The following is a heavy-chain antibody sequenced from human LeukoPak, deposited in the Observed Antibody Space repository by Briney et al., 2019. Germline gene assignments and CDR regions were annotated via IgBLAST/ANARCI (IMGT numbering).Heavy chain of an antibody. Sequence: SQTLSLTCAASRVTLSSGGYSWSWLPPPPGLGLDSLGYSEHKGSAYYNPSLQRRVNMSVNMTKNQFSLKLSPGTAAHRAVLFCAGESCGGDSGFFDLGGRDTLVTV. V-gene: IGHV4-30-2*01. D-gene: IGHD2-21*02. J-gene: IGHJ2*01. CDR3: AGESCGGDSGFFDL. CDR2: SEHKGSA. CDR1: RVTLSSGGYS.